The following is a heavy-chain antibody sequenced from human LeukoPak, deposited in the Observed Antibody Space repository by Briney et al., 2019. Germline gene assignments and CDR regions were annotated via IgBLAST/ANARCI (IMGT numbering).Heavy chain of an antibody. CDR3: ARERGYCTNGVCYPDASDI. Sequence: SETLSLTCTVSGGSISSYYWSWIQQPPGKGLELIGYIYYSGSTNYNPSLKSRVTISVDTSKNQVSLKLSTVTAADTAVYYCARERGYCTNGVCYPDASDIWGQGTMVTVSS. D-gene: IGHD2-8*01. CDR2: IYYSGST. J-gene: IGHJ3*02. CDR1: GGSISSYY. V-gene: IGHV4-59*01.